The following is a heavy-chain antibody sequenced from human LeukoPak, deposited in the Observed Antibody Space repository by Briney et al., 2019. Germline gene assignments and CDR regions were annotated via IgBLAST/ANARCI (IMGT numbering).Heavy chain of an antibody. J-gene: IGHJ4*02. CDR2: IRYDGSNK. CDR1: GFTFSSYG. D-gene: IGHD3-3*01. Sequence: GGSLRLSCAASGFTFSSYGMHWVRQAPGKGLEWVAFIRYDGSNKYYADSVKGRFTISRDNSKNTLYLQMNSLRAEDTAVYYCAKDPTIFGVVINNYFDYWGQGTLVTVSS. V-gene: IGHV3-30*02. CDR3: AKDPTIFGVVINNYFDY.